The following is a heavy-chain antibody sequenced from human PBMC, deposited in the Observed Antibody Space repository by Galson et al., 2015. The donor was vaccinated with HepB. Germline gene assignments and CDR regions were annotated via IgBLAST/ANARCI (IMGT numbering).Heavy chain of an antibody. V-gene: IGHV1-46*01. J-gene: IGHJ4*02. Sequence: SVKVSCKASGYTFTSYYMHWVRQAPGQGLEWMGIINPSGGSTSYAQKFQGRVTMTRDTSTSTVYMELSSLRSEDTAVYYCARDYYGSGSYYPARGYYFDYWGQGTLVTVSS. D-gene: IGHD3-10*01. CDR3: ARDYYGSGSYYPARGYYFDY. CDR1: GYTFTSYY. CDR2: INPSGGST.